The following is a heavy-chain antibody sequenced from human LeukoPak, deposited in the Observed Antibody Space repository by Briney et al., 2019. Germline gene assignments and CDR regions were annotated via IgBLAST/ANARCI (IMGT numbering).Heavy chain of an antibody. V-gene: IGHV3-23*01. D-gene: IGHD6-19*01. CDR3: ARDVSSGWYRFSY. J-gene: IGHJ4*02. CDR2: ISGGGGST. Sequence: PGGSLRLSCAASGFTFSNYDMSWVRQAPGKGLEWVPAISGGGGSTYYADSVKGRFTISRDNSKNTLYLQMNSLRAEDTAVYYCARDVSSGWYRFSYWGQGALVTVSS. CDR1: GFTFSNYD.